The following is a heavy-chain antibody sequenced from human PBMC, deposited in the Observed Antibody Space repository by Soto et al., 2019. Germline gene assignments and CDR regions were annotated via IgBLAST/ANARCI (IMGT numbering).Heavy chain of an antibody. V-gene: IGHV3-33*01. CDR3: ARDPQIWGEDCTNGVCGIYGMDV. CDR1: GFTFSSYG. J-gene: IGHJ6*02. D-gene: IGHD2-8*01. Sequence: SGGSLRLSCAASGFTFSSYGMHWVRQAPGKGLEWVAVIWYDGSNKYYADSVKGRFTISRDNSKNTLYLQMNSLRAEDTAVYYCARDPQIWGEDCTNGVCGIYGMDVWGQGTTVTVSS. CDR2: IWYDGSNK.